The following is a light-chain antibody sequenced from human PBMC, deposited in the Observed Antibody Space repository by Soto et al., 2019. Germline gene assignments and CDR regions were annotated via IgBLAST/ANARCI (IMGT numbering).Light chain of an antibody. J-gene: IGKJ1*01. V-gene: IGKV1-6*01. CDR1: QGVTCD. Sequence: AIQLTQSPSSLSSSLGDRVTITFRASQGVTCDLGWYQQKPGKAPKLLTYAASSLHSGIPTRFSGSRSGADFTLTISSLQPEDFATYYCQQYNSYSFGQGTKVDIK. CDR2: AAS. CDR3: QQYNSYS.